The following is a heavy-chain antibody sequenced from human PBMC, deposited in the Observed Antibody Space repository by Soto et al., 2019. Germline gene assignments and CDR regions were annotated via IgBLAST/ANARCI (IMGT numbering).Heavy chain of an antibody. Sequence: SETLSLTCTVSGGSISTYYWSWIRQPPGKGLEWIGYIYYSGSTNYNPSLKSRVTISVDTSKNQFSLKLSPVTAADTAVYYCARSVAGYFTWGQGTLVTVSS. V-gene: IGHV4-59*08. CDR2: IYYSGST. D-gene: IGHD6-19*01. CDR3: ARSVAGYFT. CDR1: GGSISTYY. J-gene: IGHJ5*02.